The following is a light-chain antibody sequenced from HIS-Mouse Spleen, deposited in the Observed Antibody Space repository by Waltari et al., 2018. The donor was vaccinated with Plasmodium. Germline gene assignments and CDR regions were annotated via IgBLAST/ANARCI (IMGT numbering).Light chain of an antibody. Sequence: DIQMTQSPSSLSASVGDRVTITCRASQSISSYLNWDQQKPGKAPKLLIYAASSLKSGVPSRFSGSGSGTDFTLTISSLQPEDFATYYCQQNYNTWTFGQGTKVEIK. CDR1: QSISSY. V-gene: IGKV1-39*01. CDR2: AAS. CDR3: QQNYNTWT. J-gene: IGKJ1*01.